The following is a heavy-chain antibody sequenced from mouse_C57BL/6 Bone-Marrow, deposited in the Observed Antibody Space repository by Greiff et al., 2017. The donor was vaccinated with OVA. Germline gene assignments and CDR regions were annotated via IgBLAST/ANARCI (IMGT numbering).Heavy chain of an antibody. D-gene: IGHD2-4*01. Sequence: QVQLQQSGPELVRPGASVKISCKAPGYTFTSHWMQWVRQRPGQGLEWIGEIFPGSGSTYYNEKLKGKATLTVDTSSSTAYMQLSSLTSEDSAGYVCAIESDYDPWFAYWGQGTLVTVSA. J-gene: IGHJ3*01. CDR2: IFPGSGST. CDR3: AIESDYDPWFAY. V-gene: IGHV1-56*01. CDR1: GYTFTSHW.